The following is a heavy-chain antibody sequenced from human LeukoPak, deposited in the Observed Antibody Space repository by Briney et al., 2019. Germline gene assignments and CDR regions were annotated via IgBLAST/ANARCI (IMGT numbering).Heavy chain of an antibody. D-gene: IGHD3-3*01. CDR1: GGSISSYY. CDR2: IYYSGST. V-gene: IGHV4-59*01. Sequence: SETLSLTCTVSGGSISSYYWSWIRQPPGKGLEWIGYIYYSGSTNYNPSLKSRVTISVDTSKNQFSLKLSSVTAADTAVYYCARAGVYKEEEWPSDTIHYYYYYMDVWGKGTTVTVSS. J-gene: IGHJ6*03. CDR3: ARAGVYKEEEWPSDTIHYYYYYMDV.